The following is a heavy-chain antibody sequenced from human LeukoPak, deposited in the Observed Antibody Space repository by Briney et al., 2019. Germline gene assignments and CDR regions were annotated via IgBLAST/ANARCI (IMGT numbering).Heavy chain of an antibody. CDR3: AKLSEPD. CDR1: GFTFSSYA. V-gene: IGHV3-23*01. Sequence: PGGSLRLSCAASGFTFSSYAMNWVRQPPGKGLEWVSSISTTGDTIYYADSVKGRFTTSRDNSKNTLYLQMNSLRVEDTAIYYCAKLSEPDWGQGSLVTVSS. J-gene: IGHJ4*02. CDR2: ISTTGDTI.